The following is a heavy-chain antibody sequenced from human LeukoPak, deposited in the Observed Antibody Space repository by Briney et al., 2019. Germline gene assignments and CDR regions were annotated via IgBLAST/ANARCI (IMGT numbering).Heavy chain of an antibody. CDR3: ARGRSVVVADGYSDY. V-gene: IGHV1-69*13. D-gene: IGHD2-15*01. CDR2: IIPIFGTA. J-gene: IGHJ4*02. Sequence: SVKVSCKASGGTFSSYAISWVRQAPGQGLEWMGGIIPIFGTANYAQKFQGRVTITADESTSTAYMELRGLRSDDTAVYYCARGRSVVVADGYSDYWGQGTLVTVSS. CDR1: GGTFSSYA.